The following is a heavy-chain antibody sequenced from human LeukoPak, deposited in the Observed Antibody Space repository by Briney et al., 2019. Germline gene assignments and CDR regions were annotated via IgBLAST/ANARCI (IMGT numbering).Heavy chain of an antibody. V-gene: IGHV3-74*01. D-gene: IGHD1-1*01. CDR3: ARRTVTGTYDY. CDR1: GFTFNDYW. J-gene: IGHJ4*02. CDR2: INTDGSST. Sequence: GGSLRLSRAASGFTFNDYWMHWVRQAPGKGLLWVSRINTDGSSTDYADSVKGRFTISRDNAKNTLYLQMDSLRAEDSAVYYCARRTVTGTYDYWGQGTLVTAS.